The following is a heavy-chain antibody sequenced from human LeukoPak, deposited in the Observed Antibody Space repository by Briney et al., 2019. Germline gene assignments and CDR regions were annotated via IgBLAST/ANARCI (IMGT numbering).Heavy chain of an antibody. V-gene: IGHV4-34*01. D-gene: IGHD7-27*01. CDR2: INHSGSI. CDR3: AKGVWAPRFDS. J-gene: IGHJ5*01. CDR1: GASFSYDY. Sequence: SETLSLTCAVYGASFSYDYWSWIRQAPGKGLEWIGEINHSGSITYNPSLKSRVTISAEKSKSQFSLRLTSVTAADTAVYYCAKGVWAPRFDSWGQGTQVTVSS.